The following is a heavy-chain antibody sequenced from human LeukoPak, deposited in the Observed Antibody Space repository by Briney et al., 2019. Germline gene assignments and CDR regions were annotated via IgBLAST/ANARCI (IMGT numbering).Heavy chain of an antibody. D-gene: IGHD3-22*01. CDR3: ARDDYDSSGPDYYFDY. V-gene: IGHV3-21*01. J-gene: IGHJ4*02. CDR2: ISSSSSYI. CDR1: GFTFSSYS. Sequence: GGSLRLSCAASGFTFSSYSMNWVRQAPGKGLEWVSSISSSSSYIYYADSVMGRFTISRDNAKNSLYLQMNSLRAEDTAVYYCARDDYDSSGPDYYFDYWGQGTLSPSPQ.